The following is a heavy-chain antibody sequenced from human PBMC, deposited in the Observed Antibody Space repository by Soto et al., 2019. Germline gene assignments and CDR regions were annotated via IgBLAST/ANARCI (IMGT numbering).Heavy chain of an antibody. J-gene: IGHJ4*02. CDR3: ARESRRFFDC. V-gene: IGHV2-5*02. D-gene: IGHD2-2*01. CDR1: GFSLSTTGVG. Sequence: SGPTLVNPTQTLTLTCTFSGFSLSTTGVGVGWIRQPPGKALEWLAIIYWDDDKRYSPSRKSRLTITKDTSNNQVVLTMTNMDPVDTATYYCARESRRFFDCWGQGTLVTVSS. CDR2: IYWDDDK.